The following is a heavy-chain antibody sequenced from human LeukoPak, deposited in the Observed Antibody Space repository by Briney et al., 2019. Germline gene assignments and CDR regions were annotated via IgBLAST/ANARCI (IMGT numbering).Heavy chain of an antibody. V-gene: IGHV3-23*01. Sequence: GGSLRLSCASSGFTFSSYAMSWVRQTPGKGLEWVSSISSSGRNTYYADSVKGRFTISRDNSENTLYLQVSSLRAEDTAVYYCAKRDRPCSGDCSAPYYFDYWGQGTLVTVSS. D-gene: IGHD2-21*02. CDR1: GFTFSSYA. J-gene: IGHJ4*02. CDR3: AKRDRPCSGDCSAPYYFDY. CDR2: ISSSGRNT.